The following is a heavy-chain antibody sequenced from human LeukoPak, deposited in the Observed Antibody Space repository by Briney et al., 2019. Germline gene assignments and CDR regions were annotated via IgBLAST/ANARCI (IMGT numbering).Heavy chain of an antibody. Sequence: SETLSLTCTVSGGSISSYYWSWIRQPPGKGLEWIGYIYYSGSTNYNPSLESRVTISVDTSKNQLSLKLSSVTAAGTAVYYCARHSTASGYLNYFDYWGQGTLVTVSS. CDR2: IYYSGST. CDR3: ARHSTASGYLNYFDY. J-gene: IGHJ4*02. V-gene: IGHV4-59*08. D-gene: IGHD1-1*01. CDR1: GGSISSYY.